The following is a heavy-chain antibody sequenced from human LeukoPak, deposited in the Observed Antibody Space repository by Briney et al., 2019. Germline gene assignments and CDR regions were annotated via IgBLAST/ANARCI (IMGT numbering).Heavy chain of an antibody. CDR1: GYTFTGYY. J-gene: IGHJ4*02. V-gene: IGHV1-2*02. D-gene: IGHD5-18*01. Sequence: ASVKVSCKASGYTFTGYYMHWVRQAPGQGLEWMGWINPNSGGTNYAQKFQGRVTMTRDTSTSTVYMELSSLRSEDTAVYYCARDWRDSYGSNFDYWGQGTLVTVSS. CDR3: ARDWRDSYGSNFDY. CDR2: INPNSGGT.